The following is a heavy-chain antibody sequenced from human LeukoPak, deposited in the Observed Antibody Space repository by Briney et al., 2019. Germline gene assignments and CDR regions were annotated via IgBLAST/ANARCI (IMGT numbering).Heavy chain of an antibody. V-gene: IGHV1-24*01. CDR2: FDPEDGET. J-gene: IGHJ6*02. Sequence: GXSVNVSCKVSGYTLTELSMHWVRQAPGKGLEWMGGFDPEDGETIYAQKFQGRVTMTEDTSTDTAYMELSSLRSEDTAVYYCATDGSIGATSRLVWDHQIYYYYYGMDVWGQGTTVTVSS. CDR1: GYTLTELS. D-gene: IGHD5-12*01. CDR3: ATDGSIGATSRLVWDHQIYYYYYGMDV.